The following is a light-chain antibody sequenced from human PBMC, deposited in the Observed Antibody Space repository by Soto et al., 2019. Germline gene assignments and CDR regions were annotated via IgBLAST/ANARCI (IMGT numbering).Light chain of an antibody. V-gene: IGKV3-15*01. Sequence: EIVVTQSPATMSVATGERVTLSCRASQRVSNNLAGYQQKPGQTPRLLLYGASTRATGIPARFNGSGSGTEFTLTISSLQSEDFAVYFCQQYNNWPPWTFGQGTKVAIK. CDR2: GAS. CDR3: QQYNNWPPWT. J-gene: IGKJ1*01. CDR1: QRVSNN.